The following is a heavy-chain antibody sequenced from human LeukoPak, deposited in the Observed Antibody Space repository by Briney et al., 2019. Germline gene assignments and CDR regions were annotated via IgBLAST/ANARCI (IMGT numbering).Heavy chain of an antibody. V-gene: IGHV4-59*11. CDR2: MRDTVNT. Sequence: SSETLSLTCSVSGVSISSHYWSWLRQPPGKGLEWIAYMRDTVNTKDNPSFKSRLTLSADTSKNQFSLRLSSVTAADSAVYYCATIKRGNIYGYFDFWGQGILVTVSS. CDR3: ATIKRGNIYGYFDF. CDR1: GVSISSHY. D-gene: IGHD5-18*01. J-gene: IGHJ4*02.